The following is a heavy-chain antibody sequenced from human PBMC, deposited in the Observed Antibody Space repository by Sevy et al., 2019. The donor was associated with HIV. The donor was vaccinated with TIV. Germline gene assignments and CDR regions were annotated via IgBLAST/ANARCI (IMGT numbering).Heavy chain of an antibody. CDR1: GGSINGDY. CDR3: AKGGGLYTD. D-gene: IGHD6-19*01. V-gene: IGHV4-59*01. CDR2: IHYKGTT. Sequence: SETLSLTCGVSGGSINGDYWTWIRQPPGRGLEGIGYIHYKGTTNYNPSLKSRFTMSVDTSKNQFSLKLTSVISADTAVYYCAKGGGLYTDWGQGTLVTVSS. J-gene: IGHJ4*02.